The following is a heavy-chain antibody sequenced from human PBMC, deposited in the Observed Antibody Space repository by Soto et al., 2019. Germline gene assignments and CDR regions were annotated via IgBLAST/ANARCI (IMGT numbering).Heavy chain of an antibody. D-gene: IGHD3-3*01. V-gene: IGHV3-15*07. J-gene: IGHJ6*02. CDR1: GFSFSNYA. Sequence: GGSLRLSCSVSGFSFSNYAMNWVRQGPGKGLEWVGRIKSKTDGGTTDYAAPVKGRFTISRDDSKNTLYLQMNSLKTEDTAVYYCTTLSITIFGVVLMDVWGQGTTVTVSS. CDR3: TTLSITIFGVVLMDV. CDR2: IKSKTDGGTT.